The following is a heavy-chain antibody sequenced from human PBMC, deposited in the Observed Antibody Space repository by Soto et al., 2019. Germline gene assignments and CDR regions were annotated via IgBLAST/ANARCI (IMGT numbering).Heavy chain of an antibody. D-gene: IGHD4-17*01. CDR2: ISYDGSNQ. V-gene: IGHV3-30-3*01. J-gene: IGHJ4*02. Sequence: QEQLVEYGGGVVQPGGSLRLSCAASGFTFSSYAMDWVRQAPGKGLEWVAVISYDGSNQYYADSVKGRFTISRDNSKNTLYLQMNSLRAEDTAIYFCARGTVTTSYSDYWGQGTLVTVSS. CDR1: GFTFSSYA. CDR3: ARGTVTTSYSDY.